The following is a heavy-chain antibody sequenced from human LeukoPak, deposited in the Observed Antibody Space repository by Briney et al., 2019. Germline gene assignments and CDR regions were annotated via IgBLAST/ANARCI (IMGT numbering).Heavy chain of an antibody. CDR2: ISGSGGST. CDR1: GFTFSSYA. CDR3: AKYGITSGDTAIDY. D-gene: IGHD5-18*01. J-gene: IGHJ4*02. V-gene: IGHV3-23*01. Sequence: GGSLRLSCAASGFTFSSYAMSWVRQAPGKGLEWVSAISGSGGSTYYAGSVKGRFTISRDNSKNTLYLQMNSLRAEDTAVYYCAKYGITSGDTAIDYWGQGTLVTVSS.